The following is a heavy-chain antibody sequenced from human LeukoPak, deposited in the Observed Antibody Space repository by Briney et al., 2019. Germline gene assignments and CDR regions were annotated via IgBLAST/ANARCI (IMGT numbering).Heavy chain of an antibody. CDR2: INPHNGDT. V-gene: IGHV1-2*02. Sequence: GVSVKVSCKASGYTFIGYYLHWVRQAPGQGLEWMGWINPHNGDTNYAQKFQGRVTMTRDTSITTAYMELSRLKSDDTAVYDCATVRDIVVGGGPYYFDYWGQGTLVTVSS. CDR3: ATVRDIVVGGGPYYFDY. CDR1: GYTFIGYY. J-gene: IGHJ4*02. D-gene: IGHD2-15*01.